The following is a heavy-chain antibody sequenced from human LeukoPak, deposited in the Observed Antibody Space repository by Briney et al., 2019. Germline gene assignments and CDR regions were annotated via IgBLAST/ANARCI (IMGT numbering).Heavy chain of an antibody. CDR3: ASGRSDAFDI. V-gene: IGHV4-61*02. CDR2: IYTSGST. Sequence: SETLSLTCTVSGGSISSGSYYWSWIRQPAGTGLEWIGRIYTSGSTNYNPSLKSRVTISVDTSKNQFSLKLSSVTAADTAVYYCASGRSDAFDIWGQGTMVTVSS. D-gene: IGHD1-26*01. CDR1: GGSISSGSYY. J-gene: IGHJ3*02.